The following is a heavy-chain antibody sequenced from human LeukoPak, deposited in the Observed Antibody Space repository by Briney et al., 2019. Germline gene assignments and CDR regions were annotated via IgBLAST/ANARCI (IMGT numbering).Heavy chain of an antibody. Sequence: PGGSLRLSCAASGFTFSDYYMSWIHQAPGKGLEWVSYISSSGSTIYYADSVKGRFTISRDNAKNSLYLQMNSLRAEDTAVYYCARGYSSSWHHYYYYMDVWGKGTTVTVSS. V-gene: IGHV3-11*04. CDR2: ISSSGSTI. CDR3: ARGYSSSWHHYYYYMDV. D-gene: IGHD6-13*01. CDR1: GFTFSDYY. J-gene: IGHJ6*03.